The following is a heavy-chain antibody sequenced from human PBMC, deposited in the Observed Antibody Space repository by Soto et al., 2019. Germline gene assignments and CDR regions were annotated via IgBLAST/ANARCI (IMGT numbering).Heavy chain of an antibody. D-gene: IGHD6-13*01. V-gene: IGHV1-2*04. J-gene: IGHJ4*02. CDR2: INPNSGDT. CDR1: GYTFTDYY. CDR3: ARGRGYEH. Sequence: QVRLVQSGAEVKKPGASVKVSCKASGYTFTDYYMHWVRQAPGQGLEWMGWINPNSGDTNYAQKFQGWVTMTSDTSISTAYMELSRLKSDDTAVYYCARGRGYEHWGQGTLVTVSS.